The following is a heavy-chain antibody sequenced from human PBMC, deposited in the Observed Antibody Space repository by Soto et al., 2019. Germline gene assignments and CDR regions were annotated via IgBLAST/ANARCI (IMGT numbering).Heavy chain of an antibody. D-gene: IGHD2-2*01. CDR1: GVTFSSYA. CDR3: ARGGAVVVPGSVDRHNWFDP. J-gene: IGHJ5*02. Sequence: GGSLRLSCVASGVTFSSYAMSWVRQAPGKGLEWVSAVSKSGLDTNYADFVKGRFTISRDNSKNTLYLQMNSLRADDTAVYYCARGGAVVVPGSVDRHNWFDPWGQGTLVTVSS. CDR2: VSKSGLDT. V-gene: IGHV3-23*01.